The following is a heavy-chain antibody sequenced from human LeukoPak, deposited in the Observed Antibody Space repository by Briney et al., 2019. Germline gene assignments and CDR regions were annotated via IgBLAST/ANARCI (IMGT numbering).Heavy chain of an antibody. V-gene: IGHV4-59*08. CDR3: ARYYGSTPKRFDY. CDR2: IYYSGST. Sequence: PSETLSLTCTVSGGSISSYYWSWIRQPPGKGLEWIGYIYYSGSTNYNPSLKSRVTISVDTSKNQFSLKLSSVTAADTAVYYCARYYGSTPKRFDYWGQGTLVTVSS. D-gene: IGHD3-10*01. CDR1: GGSISSYY. J-gene: IGHJ4*02.